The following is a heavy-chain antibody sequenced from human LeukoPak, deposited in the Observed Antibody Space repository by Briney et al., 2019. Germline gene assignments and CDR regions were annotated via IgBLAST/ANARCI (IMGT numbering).Heavy chain of an antibody. V-gene: IGHV3-53*01. D-gene: IGHD1-26*01. J-gene: IGHJ2*01. Sequence: GGSLRLSCAASGFSISNRYMTWMRQAPGKGLEWVSLIYSHGGTLYADSVRGRFTTSRDNSKNTLYLQIDRLRAEDTAIYYCAKDRTVGASYWYFDLWGRGTLVTVSS. CDR3: AKDRTVGASYWYFDL. CDR1: GFSISNRY. CDR2: IYSHGGT.